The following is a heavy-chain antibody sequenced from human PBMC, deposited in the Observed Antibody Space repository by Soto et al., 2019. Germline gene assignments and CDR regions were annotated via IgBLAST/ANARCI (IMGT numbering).Heavy chain of an antibody. D-gene: IGHD3-3*01. J-gene: IGHJ5*02. V-gene: IGHV4-31*03. CDR3: AREGYYDFWSGSPGWFDP. CDR2: IYYSGST. Sequence: SETLSLTCTVSGGSISSGGYYWSWIRQHPGKGLEWIGYIYYSGSTYYNPSLKSRVTISVDTSKNQFSLKLSSVTAADTAVYYCAREGYYDFWSGSPGWFDPWGQGTLVTVSS. CDR1: GGSISSGGYY.